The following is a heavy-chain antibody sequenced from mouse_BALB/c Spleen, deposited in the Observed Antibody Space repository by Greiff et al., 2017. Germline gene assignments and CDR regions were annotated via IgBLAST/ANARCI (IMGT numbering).Heavy chain of an antibody. D-gene: IGHD1-1*01. CDR1: GFTFSSYA. CDR2: ISSGGST. Sequence: EVKLVESGGGLVKPGGSLKLSCAASGFTFSSYAMSWVRQTPEKRLEWVASISSGGSTYYPDSVKGRFTISRDNARNILYLQMSSLRSEDTAMYYCARGTFTITTVVPFDYWGQGTTLTVSS. V-gene: IGHV5-6-5*01. J-gene: IGHJ2*01. CDR3: ARGTFTITTVVPFDY.